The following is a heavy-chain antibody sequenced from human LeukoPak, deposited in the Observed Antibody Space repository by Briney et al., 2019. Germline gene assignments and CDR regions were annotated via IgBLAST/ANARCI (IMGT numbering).Heavy chain of an antibody. CDR2: VIPLVPAT. Sequence: GASVKVPCKASGVTFNTYAFVWVRQAPGQELEWMDGVIPLVPATNYAQEFQGRVTISTDASTGTVYMELSSLRSEDTALYYCAASPITTTTIAYLYHYVDVWGAWTAVTVSS. D-gene: IGHD1-20*01. CDR1: GVTFNTYA. CDR3: AASPITTTTIAYLYHYVDV. V-gene: IGHV1-69*05. J-gene: IGHJ6*03.